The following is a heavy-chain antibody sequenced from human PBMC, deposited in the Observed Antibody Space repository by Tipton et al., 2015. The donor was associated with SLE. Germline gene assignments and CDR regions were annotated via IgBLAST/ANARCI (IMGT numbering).Heavy chain of an antibody. CDR3: ARGRGAFDI. Sequence: TLSLTCAVYGGSFSGYYWSWIRQPPGKGLEWIGEINHSGSTNYNPSLKSRVTISVDTSKNQFSLKLSSVTAADTAVYYCARGRGAFDIWGQGAMVTVSS. J-gene: IGHJ3*02. CDR1: GGSFSGYY. V-gene: IGHV4-34*01. CDR2: INHSGST.